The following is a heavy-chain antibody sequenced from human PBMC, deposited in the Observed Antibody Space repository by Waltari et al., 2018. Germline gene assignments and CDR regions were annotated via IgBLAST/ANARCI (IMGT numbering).Heavy chain of an antibody. CDR3: ARDPLTGLARYYSMDV. CDR2: ITPTLGKP. J-gene: IGHJ6*03. CDR1: GGTFSSYA. Sequence: QVQLVQSGAEVKKPGSSVKVSCKASGGTFSSYAISWVRQAPGQGLEWLGGITPTLGKPNYDQKSQGRGTITADESTSTAYMELRSLRSEDTAVYFCARDPLTGLARYYSMDVWGKGTTVTVSS. D-gene: IGHD6-6*01. V-gene: IGHV1-69*01.